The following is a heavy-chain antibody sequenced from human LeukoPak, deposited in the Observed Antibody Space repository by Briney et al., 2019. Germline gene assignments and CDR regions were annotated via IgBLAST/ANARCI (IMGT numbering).Heavy chain of an antibody. J-gene: IGHJ5*02. V-gene: IGHV1-18*01. Sequence: ASVKVSCKASGYTFSSYGISWVRQAPGQGLEWMGWIATYNRKTKYAEKVQGRVSMTTDTSTTTAYMELRTLRSDATAVYYCARDMVGLAADGNWFDPWGQGTLVTVSS. CDR2: IATYNRKT. CDR3: ARDMVGLAADGNWFDP. D-gene: IGHD6-13*01. CDR1: GYTFSSYG.